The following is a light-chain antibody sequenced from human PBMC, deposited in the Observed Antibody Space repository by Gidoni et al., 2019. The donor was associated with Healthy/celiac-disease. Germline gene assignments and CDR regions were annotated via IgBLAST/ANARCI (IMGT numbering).Light chain of an antibody. V-gene: IGKV3-11*01. CDR1: QSVSSY. CDR2: DAS. J-gene: IGKJ4*01. CDR3: QQRSNWPPLT. Sequence: EIVLTQTPATLSLSPGERATLSCRASQSVSSYLAWYQQKPGQAPRPLLYDASNRATCIPARFSGSGSGTDFTLTIRSLEPEDFAVYYCQQRSNWPPLTFGGGTKVEIK.